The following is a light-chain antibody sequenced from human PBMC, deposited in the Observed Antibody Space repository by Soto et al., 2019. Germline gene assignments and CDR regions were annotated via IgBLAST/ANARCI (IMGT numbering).Light chain of an antibody. J-gene: IGKJ4*01. Sequence: IGMTQSPGTLSVSPGERATLSCRASQSIGRYLAWYQQKPSQAPRLLIYGTSARATGIPATFSGSGSVTEFTLTISSLQSEDFAIYYCQQYDNWPSVTFGGGTKVHIK. CDR1: QSIGRY. CDR2: GTS. V-gene: IGKV3-15*01. CDR3: QQYDNWPSVT.